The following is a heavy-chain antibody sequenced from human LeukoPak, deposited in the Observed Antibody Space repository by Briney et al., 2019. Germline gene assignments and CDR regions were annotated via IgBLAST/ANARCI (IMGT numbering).Heavy chain of an antibody. J-gene: IGHJ4*02. V-gene: IGHV4-34*01. D-gene: IGHD1-1*01. CDR3: ARGTGTDSRIYDY. Sequence: PSETLSLTCAVYGGSFSGYYWSWIRQPPGKGLEWIGEINHSGSTNYNPSLKSRVTISVDTSKNQFSLKLSSVTAAGTAVYYCARGTGTDSRIYDYWGQGTLVTVSS. CDR1: GGSFSGYY. CDR2: INHSGST.